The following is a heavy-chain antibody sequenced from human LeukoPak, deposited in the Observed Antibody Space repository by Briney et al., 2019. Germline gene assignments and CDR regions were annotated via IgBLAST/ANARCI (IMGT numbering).Heavy chain of an antibody. Sequence: SETLSLTCTVSGGSISSYYWSWIRQPAGEGLEWIGRIYTSGSTNYNPSLKSRVTMSVDTSKNQFSLKLSSVTAADTAVYYCASVHKVYYYMDVWGKGTTVTVSS. CDR1: GGSISSYY. D-gene: IGHD1-1*01. V-gene: IGHV4-4*07. CDR2: IYTSGST. J-gene: IGHJ6*03. CDR3: ASVHKVYYYMDV.